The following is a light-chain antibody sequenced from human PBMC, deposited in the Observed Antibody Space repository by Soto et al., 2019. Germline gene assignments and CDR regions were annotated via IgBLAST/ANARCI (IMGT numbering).Light chain of an antibody. J-gene: IGKJ2*02. Sequence: DLQMTQSASSLSASVGDRVTITCRASQTISTYLNWYQQNPGKAPKLLIYAASNLQSGVPSRFSGSGSGTDFTLTINSLQPEDFATNYCQHSINIPCTFGQGTKLEIK. V-gene: IGKV1-39*01. CDR1: QTISTY. CDR3: QHSINIPCT. CDR2: AAS.